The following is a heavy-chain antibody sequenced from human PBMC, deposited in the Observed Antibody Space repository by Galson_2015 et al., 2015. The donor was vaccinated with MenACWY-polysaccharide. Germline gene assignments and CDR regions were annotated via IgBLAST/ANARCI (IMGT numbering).Heavy chain of an antibody. J-gene: IGHJ4*02. CDR3: ARDIYGSGSFD. D-gene: IGHD3-10*01. CDR1: GFTFTGFG. V-gene: IGHV3-21*01. CDR2: ISSSGSYI. Sequence: PRLSCAASGFTFTGFGMSWVRQAPGKGLEWVSFISSSGSYIHYADSVKGRFTIARDNAKRSLFLQMNSLRAEDTAVYYCARDIYGSGSFDWGQGTLVTVSS.